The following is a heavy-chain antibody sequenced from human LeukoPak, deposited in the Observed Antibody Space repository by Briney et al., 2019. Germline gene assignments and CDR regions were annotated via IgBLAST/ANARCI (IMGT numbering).Heavy chain of an antibody. V-gene: IGHV3-48*03. CDR3: ARLRGYSYGYGDY. J-gene: IGHJ4*02. D-gene: IGHD5-18*01. CDR1: GFTFSSYE. Sequence: PGGSLRLSCAASGFTFSSYEMNWVRQAPGKGLEWVSYISSSGSTIYYADSVKGRFTISRDNAKNSLYLQMNSLRAEDTAVYYCARLRGYSYGYGDYWGQGTLVTVSS. CDR2: ISSSGSTI.